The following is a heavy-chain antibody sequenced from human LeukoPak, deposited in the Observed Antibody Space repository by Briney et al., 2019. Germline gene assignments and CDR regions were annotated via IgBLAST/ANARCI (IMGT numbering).Heavy chain of an antibody. CDR2: IYYSGST. D-gene: IGHD6-19*01. CDR1: GGSISSTSYY. Sequence: PSETLSLTCTVSGGSISSTSYYWGWIRQPPGKGLEWIGSIYYSGSTYYNPSLKSRVTISVDTSKNQFSLKLSSVTAADTAVYYCARVGRSSGWYWYYFDYWGQGTLVTVSS. V-gene: IGHV4-39*07. CDR3: ARVGRSSGWYWYYFDY. J-gene: IGHJ4*02.